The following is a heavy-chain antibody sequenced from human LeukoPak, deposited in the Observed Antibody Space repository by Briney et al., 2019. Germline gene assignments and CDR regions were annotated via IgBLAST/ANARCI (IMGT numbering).Heavy chain of an antibody. CDR2: ISSSSSYI. V-gene: IGHV3-21*01. Sequence: AGGSLRLSCAASGFTFSSYSMNWVRQAPGEGLEWVSSISSSSSYIYYADSVKGRFTISRDNAKNSLYLQMNSLRAEDTAVYYCARDPNHSDHYYYYMDVWGKGTTVTISS. CDR1: GFTFSSYS. J-gene: IGHJ6*03. D-gene: IGHD1-14*01. CDR3: ARDPNHSDHYYYYMDV.